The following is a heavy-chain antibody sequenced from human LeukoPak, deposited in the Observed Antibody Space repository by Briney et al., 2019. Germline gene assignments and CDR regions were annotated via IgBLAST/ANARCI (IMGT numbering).Heavy chain of an antibody. J-gene: IGHJ6*03. V-gene: IGHV4-59*01. CDR2: IYYSGST. CDR1: GGSISNYY. Sequence: SETLSLTCTVSGGSISNYYWSWIRQPPGKELEWIGYIYYSGSTNYNPSLKSRVTISVDTSKNQFSLKLSSVTAADTAAYYCARGRFDYYDSSGYYRPRDYYSYYYYMDVWGKGTTVTISS. CDR3: ARGRFDYYDSSGYYRPRDYYSYYYYMDV. D-gene: IGHD3-22*01.